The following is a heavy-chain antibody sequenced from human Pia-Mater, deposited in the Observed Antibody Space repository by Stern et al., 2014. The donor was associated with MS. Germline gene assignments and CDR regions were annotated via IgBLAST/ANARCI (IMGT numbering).Heavy chain of an antibody. CDR3: ARGVTAVTNYVPNWCFDL. V-gene: IGHV4-39*02. CDR2: VYYSGIT. Sequence: QVQLQESGPGLVKPSETLSLTCTVSGASITNRDYWGWIRQPPGKGLEWIGSVYYSGITYYRPSLKSRAAISIDTSRHQFFLRLTSVTATDTAVYFCARGVTAVTNYVPNWCFDLWGRGTLVTVSS. D-gene: IGHD4-11*01. J-gene: IGHJ2*01. CDR1: GASITNRDY.